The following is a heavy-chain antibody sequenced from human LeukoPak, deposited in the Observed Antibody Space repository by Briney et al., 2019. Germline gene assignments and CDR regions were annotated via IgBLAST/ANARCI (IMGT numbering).Heavy chain of an antibody. D-gene: IGHD2-2*01. J-gene: IGHJ6*04. CDR3: ATFAGVVPGGLLL. Sequence: GGSLTLSCVVSGFTSSACWMSWVRRPPPKGLEWVANRKKDGSEKECVVTVSVRFSIFRDNAKISVFLAMNTLRAEDTAVYYCATFAGVVPGGLLLWGKGTTVIVSS. V-gene: IGHV3-7*01. CDR1: GFTSSACW. CDR2: RKKDGSEK.